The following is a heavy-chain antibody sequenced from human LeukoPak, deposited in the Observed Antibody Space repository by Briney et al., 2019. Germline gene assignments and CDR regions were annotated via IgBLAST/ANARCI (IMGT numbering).Heavy chain of an antibody. Sequence: PGGSLRPSCAASGFTFSSYTMSWVRQAPGKGLEWVSAISGSGGSTYYADSVKGRFTISRDNSKNTLYLQMNSLRAEDTAVYYCAKGSHDSSGYYYRDAFDIWGQGTMVTVSS. CDR2: ISGSGGST. D-gene: IGHD3-22*01. V-gene: IGHV3-23*01. CDR1: GFTFSSYT. CDR3: AKGSHDSSGYYYRDAFDI. J-gene: IGHJ3*02.